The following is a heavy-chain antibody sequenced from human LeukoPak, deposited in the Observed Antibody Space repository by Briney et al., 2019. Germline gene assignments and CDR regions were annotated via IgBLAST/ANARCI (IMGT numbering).Heavy chain of an antibody. J-gene: IGHJ6*02. D-gene: IGHD5-18*01. CDR2: IYSGGST. CDR1: GGSISTYY. Sequence: SETLSLTCTVSGGSISTYYWSWIRQSPGKGLEWIGNIYSGGSTYYTPSLKSRVTISVDTSKNQFSLKLSSVTAADTAVYYCVRDSGYSYGHYYYYYGMDVWGQGTTVTVSS. CDR3: VRDSGYSYGHYYYYYGMDV. V-gene: IGHV4-59*01.